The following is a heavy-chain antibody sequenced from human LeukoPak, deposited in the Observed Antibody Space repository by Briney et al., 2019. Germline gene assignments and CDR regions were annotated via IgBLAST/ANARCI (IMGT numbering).Heavy chain of an antibody. CDR2: INPNSGGT. D-gene: IGHD6-19*01. CDR3: ASYPGAVAGTGGVY. CDR1: GYTFTGYH. J-gene: IGHJ4*02. Sequence: GASVKVSCKASGYTFTGYHMHWVRQAPGQGLEWMGWINPNSGGTNYAQKFQGRVTMTRDTSISTAYMELSRLRSDDTAVYYCASYPGAVAGTGGVYWGQGTLVTVSS. V-gene: IGHV1-2*02.